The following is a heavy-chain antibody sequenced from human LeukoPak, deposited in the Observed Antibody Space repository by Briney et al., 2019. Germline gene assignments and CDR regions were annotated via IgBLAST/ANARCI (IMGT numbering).Heavy chain of an antibody. CDR3: ARTAIFGVPYWNWFDP. D-gene: IGHD3-3*01. V-gene: IGHV1-69*05. J-gene: IGHJ5*02. CDR1: GGTFSSYA. CDR2: IIPIFGTA. Sequence: RASVKVSCKASGGTFSSYAISWVRQAPGQGLEWMGGIIPIFGTANYAQKFQGRVTITTDESTSTAYMELSSLRSEDTAVYYCARTAIFGVPYWNWFDPWGQGTLVTVSS.